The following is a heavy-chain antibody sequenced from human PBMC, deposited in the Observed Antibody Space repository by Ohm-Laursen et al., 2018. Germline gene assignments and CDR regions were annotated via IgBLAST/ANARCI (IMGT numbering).Heavy chain of an antibody. V-gene: IGHV3-33*01. CDR2: IWYDGSNK. D-gene: IGHD5-12*01. CDR1: GFTFSGYG. Sequence: SLRLSCAASGFTFSGYGMHWVRQAPGKGLEWVAAIWYDGSNKYYADFVKGRFTISRDNSKNTLYLQMNSLRAEDTAVYYCARMGGYSGYDLGYWGQGTPVTVCS. CDR3: ARMGGYSGYDLGY. J-gene: IGHJ4*02.